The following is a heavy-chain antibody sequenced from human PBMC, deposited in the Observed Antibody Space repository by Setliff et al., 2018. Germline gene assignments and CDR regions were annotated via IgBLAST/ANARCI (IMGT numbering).Heavy chain of an antibody. CDR2: IYTDGTT. J-gene: IGHJ4*02. CDR1: GFTVSSNY. CDR3: VRGLPFDY. V-gene: IGHV3-66*01. Sequence: GGSLRLSCAASGFTVSSNYMSWVRQAPGKGPEYVSIIYTDGTTYYTDSVKGRFTISRDNSKNTLYLQLNSLRAEDTAVNYCVRGLPFDYWGQGTLVTVSS.